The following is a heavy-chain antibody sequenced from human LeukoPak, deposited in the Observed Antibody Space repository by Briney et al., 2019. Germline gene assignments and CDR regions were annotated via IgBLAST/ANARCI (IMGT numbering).Heavy chain of an antibody. V-gene: IGHV4-4*07. J-gene: IGHJ4*02. Sequence: SETLSLICTVSGGSINSFYWTWIRQPAGKGLEWIGRIYSSGSTNFNPSLKSRVTTSVDTSKNQFSLRLSSVTAADTAAYFCARENWRSKSIDFDSWGQGTLVTVSS. CDR2: IYSSGST. CDR1: GGSINSFY. D-gene: IGHD6-6*01. CDR3: ARENWRSKSIDFDS.